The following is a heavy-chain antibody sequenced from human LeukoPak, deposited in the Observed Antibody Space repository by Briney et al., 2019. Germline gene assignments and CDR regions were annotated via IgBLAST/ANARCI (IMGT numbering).Heavy chain of an antibody. J-gene: IGHJ4*02. V-gene: IGHV1-18*01. D-gene: IGHD2-2*01. CDR3: ARAALRKYCSSTSCYGASSGWYFV. Sequence: ASVKVSCKASGYTFTSYGISWVRQAPGQGLEWMGWISAYNGNTNYAQKLQGRVTMTTDTSTSTAYMELRSLRSDDTAVYYCARAALRKYCSSTSCYGASSGWYFVWGQGTLVTVSS. CDR1: GYTFTSYG. CDR2: ISAYNGNT.